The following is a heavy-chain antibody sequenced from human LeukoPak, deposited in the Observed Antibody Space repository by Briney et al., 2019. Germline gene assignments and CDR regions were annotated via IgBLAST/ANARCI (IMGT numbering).Heavy chain of an antibody. J-gene: IGHJ3*02. CDR2: ISGSGGST. D-gene: IGHD3-10*01. CDR1: GFTFSSYA. CDR3: AKLREGLLWFGELVI. Sequence: QPGGSLRLSCAASGFTFSSYAMSWVRQAPGKGLEWVSAISGSGGSTYYAVSVKARFTISRDNSKNTLYLQMNSLRAEDTAVYYCAKLREGLLWFGELVIWGQGTMVTVSS. V-gene: IGHV3-23*01.